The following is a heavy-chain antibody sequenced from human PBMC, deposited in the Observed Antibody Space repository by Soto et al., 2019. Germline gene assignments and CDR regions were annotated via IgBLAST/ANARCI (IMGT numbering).Heavy chain of an antibody. CDR2: IYYSGST. D-gene: IGHD3-22*01. CDR3: ARDIVESLDY. V-gene: IGHV4-59*01. Sequence: SETLSLTCTVSGGSISSYYWSWIRQPPGKGLEWIGYIYYSGSTNYNPSLKSRVTISVDTSKNQFSLKLSSVTAADTAVYYCARDIVESLDYWGQGTLVTVSS. CDR1: GGSISSYY. J-gene: IGHJ4*02.